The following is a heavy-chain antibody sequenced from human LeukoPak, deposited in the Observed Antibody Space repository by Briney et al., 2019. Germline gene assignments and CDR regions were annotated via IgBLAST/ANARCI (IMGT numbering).Heavy chain of an antibody. V-gene: IGHV4-34*01. J-gene: IGHJ3*02. CDR2: INHSGST. CDR1: GGSISSYY. CDR3: ARMTLHHAFDI. Sequence: SETLSLTCTVSGGSISSYYWSWIRQPPGKGLEWIGEINHSGSTNYNPSLKSRVTISVGTSKNQFSLKLSSVTAADTAVFYCARMTLHHAFDIWGQGTMVTVSS.